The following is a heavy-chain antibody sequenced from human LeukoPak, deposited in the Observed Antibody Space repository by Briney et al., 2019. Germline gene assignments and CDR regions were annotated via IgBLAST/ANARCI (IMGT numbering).Heavy chain of an antibody. CDR1: GYTFTSYG. V-gene: IGHV1-18*01. Sequence: ASVKVSCKASGYTFTSYGISWVRQAPGQGLEWMGWISAYNGNTNYAQKLQGRVTMTTDTSTSTAYMELRSLRSDDTAVYYCAGYYYDSSGYSHAFDIWGQGTMVTVSS. D-gene: IGHD3-22*01. J-gene: IGHJ3*02. CDR3: AGYYYDSSGYSHAFDI. CDR2: ISAYNGNT.